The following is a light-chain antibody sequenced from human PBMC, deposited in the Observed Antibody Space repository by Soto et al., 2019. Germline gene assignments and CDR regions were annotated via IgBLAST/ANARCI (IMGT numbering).Light chain of an antibody. V-gene: IGLV2-11*01. CDR1: SSDVGAHNY. Sequence: QSALTQPRSLSGSPGQSVTISCTGTSSDVGAHNYVSWYQQHPGKTPKLMIYDVNKRPSGVPDRFSGSKSGNTASLTISGLQAEDEAAYYCCSFAGYYTLVFGGGTKLTVL. J-gene: IGLJ2*01. CDR3: CSFAGYYTLV. CDR2: DVN.